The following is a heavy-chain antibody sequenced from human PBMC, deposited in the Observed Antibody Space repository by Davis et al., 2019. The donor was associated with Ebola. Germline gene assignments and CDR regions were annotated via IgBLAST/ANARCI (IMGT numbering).Heavy chain of an antibody. V-gene: IGHV3-9*01. D-gene: IGHD3-3*01. CDR2: ISWNSNNI. CDR1: GFTFDDYA. J-gene: IGHJ3*01. Sequence: PGGSLRLSCAASGFTFDDYAMHWVRQAPGKGLEWVSGISWNSNNIGYADSVKGRFTISRDNAKNSLYLQMNSLRTEDTALYYCAKDLFGVVINAFDFWGQGTMVTVSS. CDR3: AKDLFGVVINAFDF.